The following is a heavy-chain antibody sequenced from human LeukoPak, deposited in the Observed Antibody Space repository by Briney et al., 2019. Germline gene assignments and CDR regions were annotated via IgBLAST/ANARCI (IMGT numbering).Heavy chain of an antibody. CDR3: ARDSTQPGPVVVAATYAGFDY. CDR2: INWNGGST. Sequence: PGGSLRLSCAPSGFTFGDYGMSWFRQAPGKGLEWVSSINWNGGSTVYADSVKGRFTISRDNAKNSLYLQMNSLRAEDTALYYCARDSTQPGPVVVAATYAGFDYWGQATLVTVSS. CDR1: GFTFGDYG. D-gene: IGHD2-15*01. J-gene: IGHJ4*02. V-gene: IGHV3-20*04.